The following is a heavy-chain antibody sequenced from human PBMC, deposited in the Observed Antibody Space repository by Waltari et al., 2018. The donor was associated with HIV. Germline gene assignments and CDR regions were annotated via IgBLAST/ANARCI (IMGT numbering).Heavy chain of an antibody. D-gene: IGHD3-22*01. V-gene: IGHV5-51*03. CDR2: THPFDSDT. J-gene: IGHJ3*02. Sequence: EVQLVQSGAEVRKSGESLKISCKASGYTFTNYWIAWVRQMSGEGLEWMGITHPFDSDTRYNPSLEGQITISVDKSLATAYLEWNNLNASDAAIYYCARLFYYDTTGYINNAFDIWGQGTEVSVS. CDR1: GYTFTNYW. CDR3: ARLFYYDTTGYINNAFDI.